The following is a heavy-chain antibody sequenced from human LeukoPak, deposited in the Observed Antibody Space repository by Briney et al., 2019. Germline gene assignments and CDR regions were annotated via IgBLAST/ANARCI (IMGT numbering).Heavy chain of an antibody. CDR3: ARAEGGQLWYLGWFGP. Sequence: SETLSLTCAVYGGSFSGYYWSWIRQPPGKGLEWIGEINHSGSTNYNPSLKSRVTISVDTSKNQFSLKLSSVTAADTAVYYCARAEGGQLWYLGWFGPWGQGTLVTVSS. V-gene: IGHV4-34*01. D-gene: IGHD5-18*01. J-gene: IGHJ5*02. CDR2: INHSGST. CDR1: GGSFSGYY.